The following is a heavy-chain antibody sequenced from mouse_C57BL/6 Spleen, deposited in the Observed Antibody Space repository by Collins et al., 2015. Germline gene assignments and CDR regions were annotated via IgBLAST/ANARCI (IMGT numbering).Heavy chain of an antibody. J-gene: IGHJ4*01. CDR3: VRDSHYAMDY. D-gene: IGHD6-1*01. CDR2: IWTGGGT. CDR1: GFSLTSYD. Sequence: QVQLKESGPGLVAPSQSLSITCTVSGFSLTSYDISWIRQPPGKGLEWLGVIWTGGGTNYNSAFMSRLSISKDNSKSQVFLKMNSLQTDDTAIYYCVRDSHYAMDYWGQGTSVTVSS. V-gene: IGHV2-9-2*01.